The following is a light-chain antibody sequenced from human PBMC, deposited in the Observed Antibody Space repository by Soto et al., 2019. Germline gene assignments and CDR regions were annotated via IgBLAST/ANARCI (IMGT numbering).Light chain of an antibody. CDR2: VAS. CDR3: QQDYNWPWT. Sequence: EVVLTQSPATLSVSPGERATLSCRASQSVSTSLAWYQQKPGQAPRLLIFVASTRATGIPARFSGSGSGTEFTLTISSLQSEDFAVYYCQQDYNWPWTFGQGTRWISN. J-gene: IGKJ1*01. V-gene: IGKV3-15*01. CDR1: QSVSTS.